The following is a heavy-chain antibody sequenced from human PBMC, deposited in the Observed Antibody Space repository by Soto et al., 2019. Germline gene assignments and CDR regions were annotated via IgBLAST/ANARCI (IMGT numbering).Heavy chain of an antibody. Sequence: PSETLSLTCTVSGGSISSGGYYWSWIRQHPGKGLEWIGYIYYSGSTYYNPSLKSRVTISVDTSKNQFSLKLSSVTAADTAVYYCARVSPMIVVVPWGQGTLVTVSS. CDR2: IYYSGST. CDR1: GGSISSGGYY. J-gene: IGHJ5*02. V-gene: IGHV4-31*03. CDR3: ARVSPMIVVVP. D-gene: IGHD3-22*01.